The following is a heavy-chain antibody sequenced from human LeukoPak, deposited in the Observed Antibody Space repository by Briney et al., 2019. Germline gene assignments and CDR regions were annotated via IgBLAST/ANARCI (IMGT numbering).Heavy chain of an antibody. Sequence: ASVKVSFKASGYTFTDYYMHWVRQAPGQGFEWMGWINPNDGDTNYAQKFQGRVTMTRDTSISTAHMEVSRLRSDDTAVYYCARANFLYCSSTTCLFDYWGQGTLVTVSS. CDR1: GYTFTDYY. CDR2: INPNDGDT. J-gene: IGHJ4*02. CDR3: ARANFLYCSSTTCLFDY. D-gene: IGHD2-2*01. V-gene: IGHV1-2*02.